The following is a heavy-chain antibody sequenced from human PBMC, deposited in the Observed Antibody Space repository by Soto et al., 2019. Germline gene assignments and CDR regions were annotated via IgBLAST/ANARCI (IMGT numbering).Heavy chain of an antibody. D-gene: IGHD2-2*01. CDR2: ISWNSGTM. V-gene: IGHV3-9*01. J-gene: IGHJ6*03. CDR3: AKGFCSSTRCLTYSYMDV. Sequence: EVQLVESGGGLVQPGRSLRLSCAASGFSFDVYAMHWVRQAPGKGLEWVSGISWNSGTMGYGDSVKGRFTISRDNAKNSLYLQMNSLRAEDTALYYCAKGFCSSTRCLTYSYMDVWGKGTTVTVSS. CDR1: GFSFDVYA.